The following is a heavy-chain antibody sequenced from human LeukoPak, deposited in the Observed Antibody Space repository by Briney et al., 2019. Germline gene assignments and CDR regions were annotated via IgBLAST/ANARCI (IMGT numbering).Heavy chain of an antibody. J-gene: IGHJ6*03. Sequence: ASVKVSCKASGYTFTGYYMHWVRQAPGQGLEWMGWINPNSGGTNYAQKFQGRVTMTRDTSIRTAYMELSGLRSDDTAVYYCARCIAAAGTMGYMDVGGKGTTVTVSS. D-gene: IGHD6-13*01. CDR1: GYTFTGYY. CDR2: INPNSGGT. V-gene: IGHV1-2*02. CDR3: ARCIAAAGTMGYMDV.